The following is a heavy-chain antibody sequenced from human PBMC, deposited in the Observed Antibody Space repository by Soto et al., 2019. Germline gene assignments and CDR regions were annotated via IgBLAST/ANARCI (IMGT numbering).Heavy chain of an antibody. D-gene: IGHD3-16*01. J-gene: IGHJ5*01. V-gene: IGHV4-61*01. CDR2: IYYSGNT. CDR1: GDSVNSGNYY. CDR3: ARVPVDTYMIYWSDP. Sequence: SETLSLTCSVSGDSVNSGNYYWTWMRQPPGKGLEWIGHIYYSGNTNYSPSLKSRITISLDTTNNQFSLNLNSVTAADTAVYYCARVPVDTYMIYWSDPWGQGTLVTVPS.